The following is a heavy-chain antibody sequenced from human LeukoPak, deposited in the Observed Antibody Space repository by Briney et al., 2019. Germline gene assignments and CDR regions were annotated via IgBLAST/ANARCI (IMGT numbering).Heavy chain of an antibody. CDR1: GFTFSSYA. V-gene: IGHV3-23*01. J-gene: IGHJ4*02. Sequence: QAGGSLRLSCAASGFTFSSYAMSWVRQAPGKGLEWVSAISGSGGSTYYADSVKSRFTISRDNSKNTLYLQMNSLRAEDTAVYYCAKDLDYDILTGTDCWGQGTLVTVSS. D-gene: IGHD3-9*01. CDR3: AKDLDYDILTGTDC. CDR2: ISGSGGST.